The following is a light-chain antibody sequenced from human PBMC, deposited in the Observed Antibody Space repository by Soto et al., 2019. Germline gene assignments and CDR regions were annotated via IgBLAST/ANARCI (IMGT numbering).Light chain of an antibody. CDR1: QSIWRS. V-gene: IGKV3-11*01. J-gene: IGKJ4*01. CDR2: GSS. CDR3: QQSSHWPPV. Sequence: EIVLTQSPATLSLSPGNRVTLSCRASQSIWRSLAWYQQKPGQAPRLLIYGSSNRATGIPARFSGSGSGTDFTLTSTSLEPEDFAVYYCQQSSHWPPVFGGGTRVEIK.